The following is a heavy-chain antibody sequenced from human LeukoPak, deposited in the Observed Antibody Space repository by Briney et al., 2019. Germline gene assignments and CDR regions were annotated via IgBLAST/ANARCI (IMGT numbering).Heavy chain of an antibody. J-gene: IGHJ3*02. CDR2: ISSSSSYI. CDR1: GFTFDDYG. V-gene: IGHV3-21*01. Sequence: KAGGSLRLSCAASGFTFDDYGMNWVRQAPGKGLEWVSSISSSSSYIYYADSVKGRFTISRDNAKNSLYLQMNSLRAEDTAVYYCARVEVDYHPQTDAFDIWGQGTMVTVSS. D-gene: IGHD5-12*01. CDR3: ARVEVDYHPQTDAFDI.